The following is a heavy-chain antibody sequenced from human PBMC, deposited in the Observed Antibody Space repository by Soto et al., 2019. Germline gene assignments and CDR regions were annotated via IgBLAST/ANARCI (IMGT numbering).Heavy chain of an antibody. J-gene: IGHJ4*02. CDR3: ASTSDYGDFDY. CDR1: CGSIISYY. D-gene: IGHD4-17*01. V-gene: IGHV4-59*01. CDR2: IYYSGST. Sequence: SETLSLTCTFSCGSIISYYWSWIRQPPGKGLEWIGYIYYSGSTNYNPSLKSRVTISVDTSKNQFSLKLSSVTAADTAVYYCASTSDYGDFDYWGQGTLVTVSS.